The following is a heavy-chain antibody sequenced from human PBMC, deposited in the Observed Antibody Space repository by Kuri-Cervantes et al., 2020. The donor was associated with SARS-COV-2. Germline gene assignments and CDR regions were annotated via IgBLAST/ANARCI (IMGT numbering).Heavy chain of an antibody. CDR2: INHSGST. V-gene: IGHV4-34*01. J-gene: IGHJ5*02. CDR3: ARGRIAVVPAAKAFDP. D-gene: IGHD2-2*01. Sequence: GSLRLSCAVYGGSFSGYYWSWIRQPPGKGLEWIGEINHSGSTNYNPSLKSRVTISVDTSKNQFSLKPSSVTAADTAVYYCARGRIAVVPAAKAFDPWGQGTLVTVSS. CDR1: GGSFSGYY.